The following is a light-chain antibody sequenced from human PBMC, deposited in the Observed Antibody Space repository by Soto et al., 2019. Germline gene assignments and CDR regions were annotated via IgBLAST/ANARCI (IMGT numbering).Light chain of an antibody. J-gene: IGLJ2*01. CDR1: SRHSSYI. Sequence: QSVLTQSSSASASLGSSVKLTCTLSSRHSSYIIAWHQQQPGKAPRYLMKLESSGSYNKGSGVPDRFSGSSSGADRYLTISNLQSEDEADYYCETWDSNTVVIGVGTKLTVL. V-gene: IGLV4-60*03. CDR3: ETWDSNTVV. CDR2: LESSGSY.